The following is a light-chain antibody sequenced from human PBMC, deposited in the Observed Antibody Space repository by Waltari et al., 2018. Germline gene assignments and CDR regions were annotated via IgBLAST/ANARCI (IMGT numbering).Light chain of an antibody. CDR2: NVS. CDR1: QSLAFIDGNTY. J-gene: IGKJ1*01. Sequence: DIVMTQSPLSLPVTLGQPASISCRSSQSLAFIDGNTYLNWFQQRAGQSPRRLFYNVSNRDSGVPDRFSGSGSGTVFTLKISRVEAEDVGVYYCMHSRDWPWTFGQGTKVEI. V-gene: IGKV2-30*01. CDR3: MHSRDWPWT.